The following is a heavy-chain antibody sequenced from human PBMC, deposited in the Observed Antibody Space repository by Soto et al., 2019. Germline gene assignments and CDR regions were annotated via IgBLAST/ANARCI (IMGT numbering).Heavy chain of an antibody. Sequence: EVQLVESGGGLVQPGGSLRLSCAASGFTFSTYWMNWVRQAPGKGLQWVANINEDGSEDYYGDSVKGRFTISRDNTKNSLYLDMNSLRGEDTAVYYCARDWGAPGRGSALGYYYHFGMDVWGQGTTVTVPS. J-gene: IGHJ6*02. V-gene: IGHV3-7*05. CDR2: INEDGSED. D-gene: IGHD3-16*01. CDR1: GFTFSTYW. CDR3: ARDWGAPGRGSALGYYYHFGMDV.